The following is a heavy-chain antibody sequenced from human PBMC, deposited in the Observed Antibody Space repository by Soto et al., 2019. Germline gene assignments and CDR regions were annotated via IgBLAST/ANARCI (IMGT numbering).Heavy chain of an antibody. V-gene: IGHV1-2*04. CDR1: GYTFTGYY. CDR3: ARAAYDYVCGSYRSPFDY. J-gene: IGHJ4*02. Sequence: QVQLVQSGAEVKKPGASVKVSCKASGYTFTGYYMHWVRQAPGQALAWMGWINPNSGGTNSGQKFQGWGTMTRDTSISTAYMELSRLRSDDTAVYYCARAAYDYVCGSYRSPFDYWGQGTLVTVSS. D-gene: IGHD3-16*02. CDR2: INPNSGGT.